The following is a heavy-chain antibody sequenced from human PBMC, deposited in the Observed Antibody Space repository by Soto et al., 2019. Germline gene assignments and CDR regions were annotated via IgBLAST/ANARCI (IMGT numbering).Heavy chain of an antibody. CDR3: AKDAMAWPYYFDY. Sequence: PGGSLRLSCAASGFPFSSYAMSWVRQAPVKGLEWVSAISGSGGSTYYADSVKGRFTISRDNSKNTPYLQMNSLRAEDTAVYYCAKDAMAWPYYFDYWGQGTLVTVSS. J-gene: IGHJ4*02. D-gene: IGHD5-12*01. CDR2: ISGSGGST. CDR1: GFPFSSYA. V-gene: IGHV3-23*01.